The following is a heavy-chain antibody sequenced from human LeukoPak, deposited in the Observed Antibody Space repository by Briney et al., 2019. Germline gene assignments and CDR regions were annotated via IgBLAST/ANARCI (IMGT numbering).Heavy chain of an antibody. CDR2: ISGSNSYT. Sequence: GGSLRLSCAASGFTFSSYSMNWVRQAPGKGLEWLSYISGSNSYTNYADSVKGRFTISRDNAKNSLYLQMNSLRAEDTAVYYCARDRGENYDSSGYYDYWGQGTLVTVSS. V-gene: IGHV3-21*05. CDR3: ARDRGENYDSSGYYDY. CDR1: GFTFSSYS. J-gene: IGHJ4*02. D-gene: IGHD3-22*01.